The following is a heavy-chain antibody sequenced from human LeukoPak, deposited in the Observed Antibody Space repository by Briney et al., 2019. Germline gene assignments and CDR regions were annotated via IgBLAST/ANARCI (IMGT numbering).Heavy chain of an antibody. Sequence: SETLSLTCAVYGGSFSGYYWSWIRQPPGKGLEWIGEINHSGSTNYNPSLKSRVTISVDTSKNQFSLKLRSVTAADTAVYYCARHWDYYGAGSYYKSDYWGQGTLVTVSS. CDR1: GGSFSGYY. D-gene: IGHD3-10*01. CDR3: ARHWDYYGAGSYYKSDY. CDR2: INHSGST. J-gene: IGHJ4*02. V-gene: IGHV4-34*01.